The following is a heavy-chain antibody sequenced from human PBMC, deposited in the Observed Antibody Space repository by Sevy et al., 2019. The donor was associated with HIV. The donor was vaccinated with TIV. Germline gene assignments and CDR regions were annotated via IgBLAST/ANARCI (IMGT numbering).Heavy chain of an antibody. CDR1: GLTFTSYA. D-gene: IGHD3-22*01. J-gene: IGHJ3*02. Sequence: GGSLRLSCAASGLTFTSYAMNWVRQAPGKGLEWVSTISGSGGSTYYGDSVKGWFTISRDNSKNTLYLQMSSLRAEDKAVYYCAKDRYEGSGYYPEGAFDIWGQGTKVTVSS. CDR2: ISGSGGST. V-gene: IGHV3-23*01. CDR3: AKDRYEGSGYYPEGAFDI.